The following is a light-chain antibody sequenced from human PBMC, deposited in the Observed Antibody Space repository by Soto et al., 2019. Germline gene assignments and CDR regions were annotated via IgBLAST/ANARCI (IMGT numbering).Light chain of an antibody. CDR2: DVS. Sequence: QSALTQPRSESGSPGQSVTVSCIGTSSDVGDYNSVSWYQQHPGKAPKLMIYDVSKRPSGVPDRFSGSKSGNTASLTISGLQAEDEADYYCCSYVGSYSYVFGIGTKLTVL. J-gene: IGLJ1*01. CDR3: CSYVGSYSYV. CDR1: SSDVGDYNS. V-gene: IGLV2-11*01.